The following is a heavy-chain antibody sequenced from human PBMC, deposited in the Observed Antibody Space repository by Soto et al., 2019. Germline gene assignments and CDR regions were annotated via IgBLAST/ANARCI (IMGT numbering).Heavy chain of an antibody. CDR1: GLTFSSYA. CDR2: ISYDGSNK. Sequence: GGSLRLSCAASGLTFSSYAMHWVRQAPGKGLEWVAVISYDGSNKYYADSVKGRFTISRDNSKNTLYLQMNSLRAEDTAVYYCASSYDSSGYAQIDYWGQGTLVTVSS. CDR3: ASSYDSSGYAQIDY. V-gene: IGHV3-30-3*01. J-gene: IGHJ4*02. D-gene: IGHD3-22*01.